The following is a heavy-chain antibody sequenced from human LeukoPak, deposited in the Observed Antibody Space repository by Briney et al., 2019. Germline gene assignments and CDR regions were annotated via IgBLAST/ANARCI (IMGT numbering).Heavy chain of an antibody. Sequence: PGGSLRLSCAASGFTVRSNYMNWVRQAPGKGVEWVLIIYSGGSAYYADSVKGRFTISRDNSKNTVYLQMNSLRVEDTAVYYCAREYCSSTSCYDGFDYWGQGTLVTVSS. V-gene: IGHV3-53*01. D-gene: IGHD2-2*01. CDR3: AREYCSSTSCYDGFDY. CDR1: GFTVRSNY. CDR2: IYSGGSA. J-gene: IGHJ4*02.